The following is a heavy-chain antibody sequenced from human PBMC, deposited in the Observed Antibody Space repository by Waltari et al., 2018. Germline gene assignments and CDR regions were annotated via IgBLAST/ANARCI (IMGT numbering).Heavy chain of an antibody. CDR1: GYIFTDYD. D-gene: IGHD3-3*01. V-gene: IGHV1-8*01. CDR3: TRRREFFGPDY. Sequence: QVQLVQSGPAVKQPGASVKVSCEASGYIFTDYDINWVRQAPGQGFEWMGWMNPNSGNTGYAQKFQGRVTMTMNTPTSRAYIELRDLRSDDTAVYYCTRRREFFGPDYWGQGSLVTVSA. CDR2: MNPNSGNT. J-gene: IGHJ4*02.